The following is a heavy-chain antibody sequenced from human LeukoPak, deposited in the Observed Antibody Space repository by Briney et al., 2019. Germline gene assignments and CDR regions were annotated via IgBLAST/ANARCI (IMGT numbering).Heavy chain of an antibody. V-gene: IGHV3-11*04. CDR2: ISSSGSTI. D-gene: IGHD2-15*01. Sequence: GGSLRLSCAASGFTFSNAWMSWVRQAPGKGLEWVSYISSSGSTIYYADSVKGRFTISRDNAKNSLYLQMNSLRAEDTAVYYCAREKVVVVAATYSAFDIWGQGTMVTVSS. CDR3: AREKVVVVAATYSAFDI. J-gene: IGHJ3*02. CDR1: GFTFSNAW.